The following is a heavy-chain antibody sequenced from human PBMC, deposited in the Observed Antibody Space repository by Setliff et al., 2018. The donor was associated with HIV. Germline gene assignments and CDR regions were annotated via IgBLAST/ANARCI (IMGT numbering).Heavy chain of an antibody. CDR1: GYSFTSYW. J-gene: IGHJ5*02. V-gene: IGHV5-51*01. D-gene: IGHD3-10*01. CDR3: DRGFFDP. CDR2: IYPGDSDT. Sequence: RGESLKISCKGSGYSFTSYWIGWVRQMPGKGLEWMGIIYPGDSDTRYSPSFQGQVTISADKSISTATYFCVRLNRGSTWSIASDRGFFDPWGQGTLVTVSS.